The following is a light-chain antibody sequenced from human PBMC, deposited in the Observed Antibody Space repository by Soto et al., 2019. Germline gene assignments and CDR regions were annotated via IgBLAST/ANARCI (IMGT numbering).Light chain of an antibody. CDR1: RNDVGGYNY. Sequence: QAVVTQPRSVSGSPGQSVTISCTGTRNDVGGYNYVSWYQQHPGKAPKLMIYDVSNRPSGVPDRFSGSKSGNTASLTISGLQADDESDYYCCSYAGSPYVFGTGTKLTVL. CDR3: CSYAGSPYV. J-gene: IGLJ1*01. V-gene: IGLV2-11*01. CDR2: DVS.